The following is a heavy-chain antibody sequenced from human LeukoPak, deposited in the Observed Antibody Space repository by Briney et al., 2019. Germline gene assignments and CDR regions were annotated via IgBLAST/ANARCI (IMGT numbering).Heavy chain of an antibody. CDR1: GFTFDDYA. D-gene: IGHD6-19*01. CDR3: AKAGIAVAGTDVYFDY. Sequence: GGSLRLSCAASGFTFDDYAMHWVRQAPGKGLEWVSGISWNSGSIGYADSVKGRFTIYRDNAKNSLYLQMNSLRAEDTALYYCAKAGIAVAGTDVYFDYWGQGTLVTVSS. V-gene: IGHV3-9*01. J-gene: IGHJ4*02. CDR2: ISWNSGSI.